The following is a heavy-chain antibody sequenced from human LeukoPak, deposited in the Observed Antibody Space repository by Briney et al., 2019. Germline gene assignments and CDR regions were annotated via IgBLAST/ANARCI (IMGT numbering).Heavy chain of an antibody. Sequence: ASVKVSCKGSGYTFTNYGIIWVRQAPGQGLEWMGWISPFNGKTTFPQNVQGRVTLTTETSTNTAYMQLWSLTSADTAVYFCARSHSRSLRAHFAYWGQGTLVTVSS. CDR2: ISPFNGKT. CDR1: GYTFTNYG. CDR3: ARSHSRSLRAHFAY. D-gene: IGHD4-11*01. V-gene: IGHV1-18*01. J-gene: IGHJ4*02.